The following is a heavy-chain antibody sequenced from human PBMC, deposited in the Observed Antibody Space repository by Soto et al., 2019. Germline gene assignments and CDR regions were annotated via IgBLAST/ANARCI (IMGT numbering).Heavy chain of an antibody. CDR1: GFTFSNAW. V-gene: IGHV3-15*01. D-gene: IGHD2-8*01. CDR3: VRLIGNSWLDS. J-gene: IGHJ5*01. CDR2: IKSKIDGGTT. Sequence: PGGSLRLSCAASGFTFSNAWMNWVRQAPGKGLEWVGRIKSKIDGGTTDYAAPVKGRFTTARDDSKNTLYLQMNSLKTEDTAVYYCVRLIGNSWLDSWGQGTLVTVSS.